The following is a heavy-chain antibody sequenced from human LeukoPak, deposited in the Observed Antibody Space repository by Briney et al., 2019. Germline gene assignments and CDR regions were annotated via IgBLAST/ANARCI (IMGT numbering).Heavy chain of an antibody. V-gene: IGHV3-23*01. CDR3: AKELSSIDDAFDI. CDR2: ISGSGGST. J-gene: IGHJ3*02. Sequence: GGSLRLSCAASGFTFSSYEMNWVRQAPGKGLEWVSAISGSGGSTYYADSVKGRFTISRDNSKNTLYLQMNSLRAEDTAVYYCAKELSSIDDAFDIWGQGTMVTVSS. D-gene: IGHD6-13*01. CDR1: GFTFSSYE.